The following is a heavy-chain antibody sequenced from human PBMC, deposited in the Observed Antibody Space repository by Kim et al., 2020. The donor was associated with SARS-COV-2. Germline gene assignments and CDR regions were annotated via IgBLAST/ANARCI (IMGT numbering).Heavy chain of an antibody. V-gene: IGHV1-3*01. CDR1: GYTFTSYA. Sequence: ASVKVSCKASGYTFTSYAMHWVLQAPGQRLEWMGWINAGNGNTKNSQKFPGRVTITRDTSASTAYMELSSLRSEDTAVDYCTRDRIATRLVNWGQGTLVTVSS. J-gene: IGHJ4*02. D-gene: IGHD6-6*01. CDR3: TRDRIATRLVN. CDR2: INAGNGNT.